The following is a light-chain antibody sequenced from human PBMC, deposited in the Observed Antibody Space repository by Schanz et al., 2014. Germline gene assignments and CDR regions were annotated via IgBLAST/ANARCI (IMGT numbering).Light chain of an antibody. V-gene: IGKV3-11*01. Sequence: EIVMTQSPATLSVSPGDGATLSCRTSQSVGSNLAWYQQKPGQAPRLLIYDASNRATGIPARFSGSGSGTDFTLTISSLEPEDFAVYYCQQRSNWPPAWTFGQGTKVEIK. CDR2: DAS. CDR1: QSVGSN. J-gene: IGKJ1*01. CDR3: QQRSNWPPAWT.